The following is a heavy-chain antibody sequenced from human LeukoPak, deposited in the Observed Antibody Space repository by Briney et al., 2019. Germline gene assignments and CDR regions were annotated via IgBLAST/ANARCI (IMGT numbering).Heavy chain of an antibody. J-gene: IGHJ5*02. CDR2: ISSSSSYM. V-gene: IGHV3-21*01. Sequence: PGGSLRLSCAASGFTFSSYSMNWVRQAPGKGLEWVSSISSSSSYMYYADSVKGRFTISRDNAKNSLYLQMNSLRAEDTAVYYCARSRELWDIVVVPAAGLDPWGQGTLVTVSS. D-gene: IGHD2-2*01. CDR1: GFTFSSYS. CDR3: ARSRELWDIVVVPAAGLDP.